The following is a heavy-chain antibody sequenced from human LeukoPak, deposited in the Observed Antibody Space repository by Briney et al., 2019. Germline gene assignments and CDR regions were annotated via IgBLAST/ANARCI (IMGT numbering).Heavy chain of an antibody. V-gene: IGHV4-34*01. D-gene: IGHD7-27*01. CDR1: GGSFSGYY. CDR2: INHSGST. CDR3: ASVPNWDNWFDP. J-gene: IGHJ5*02. Sequence: PSETLSLTCAVYGGSFSGYYWSWIRQPPGKGLEWIGEINHSGSTNYNPSLKSRVTISVDTSKNQFSLKLSSVTAADTAVYYCASVPNWDNWFDPWGQGTLVTVSS.